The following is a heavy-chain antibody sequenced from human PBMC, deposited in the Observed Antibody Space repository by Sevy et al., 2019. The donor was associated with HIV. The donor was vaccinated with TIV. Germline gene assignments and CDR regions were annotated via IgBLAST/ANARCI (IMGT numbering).Heavy chain of an antibody. V-gene: IGHV4-39*01. Sequence: SETLSLTCTVSGGSISSSSYYWGWIRQPPGKGLEWIGSIYYSGSTYYNPSLKSRVTISVDTSKNQFSLKLSSVTAADTAVYYCARDNYYDSSGYSYDAFDIWGQVTMVTVSS. CDR3: ARDNYYDSSGYSYDAFDI. CDR2: IYYSGST. D-gene: IGHD3-22*01. J-gene: IGHJ3*02. CDR1: GGSISSSSYY.